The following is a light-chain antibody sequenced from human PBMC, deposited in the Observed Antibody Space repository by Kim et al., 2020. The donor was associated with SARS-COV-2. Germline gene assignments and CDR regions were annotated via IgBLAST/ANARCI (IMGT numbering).Light chain of an antibody. V-gene: IGLV3-1*01. CDR1: RLGEKY. Sequence: SYELTQPPSVSVSPGQTATFTCSGNRLGEKYVSWYQQKPGQSPLLVIYQNYKRPSGIPERFSGSNSGDTATLTISGTQPLDYADFYCQVWDSSTVVFGGGTQLTVL. J-gene: IGLJ2*01. CDR3: QVWDSSTVV. CDR2: QNY.